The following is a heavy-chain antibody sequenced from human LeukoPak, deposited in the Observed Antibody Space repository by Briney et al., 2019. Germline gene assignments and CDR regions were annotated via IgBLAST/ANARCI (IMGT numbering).Heavy chain of an antibody. J-gene: IGHJ3*02. CDR2: IDTTSSYI. CDR3: ARGRSIIIPRGVAISDGFDI. Sequence: GGSLRLSCAASGFTFSSHGMNWVRQAPGKGLDWVSFIDTTSSYIYYADSVEGRFTISRDNAKNSLYLEMNSLRAEDTALYYCARGRSIIIPRGVAISDGFDIWGQGTMVTVSS. CDR1: GFTFSSHG. D-gene: IGHD3-10*01. V-gene: IGHV3-21*01.